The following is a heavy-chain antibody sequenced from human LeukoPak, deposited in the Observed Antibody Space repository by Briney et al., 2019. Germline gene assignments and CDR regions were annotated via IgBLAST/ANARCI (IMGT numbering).Heavy chain of an antibody. D-gene: IGHD4-17*01. Sequence: GESLKISCKGSGYSFPSHWIGWVRQMPGKGLEWMGIIYPGDSDTRYSPSFQGQVTISADKSINTAYLQWSSLKASDTAMYYCARQEDHGDYVYWGQGTLVTVSS. V-gene: IGHV5-51*01. J-gene: IGHJ4*02. CDR2: IYPGDSDT. CDR1: GYSFPSHW. CDR3: ARQEDHGDYVY.